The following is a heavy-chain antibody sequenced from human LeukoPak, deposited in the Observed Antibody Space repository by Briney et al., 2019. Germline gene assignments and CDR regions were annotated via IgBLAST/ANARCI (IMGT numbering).Heavy chain of an antibody. J-gene: IGHJ4*02. CDR1: GDSVSSNSAT. Sequence: SQTLSLTCAISGDSVSSNSATWNWIRQSPSRGLEWLGRTYYKSKWYNDYAVSVKSRITFNSDTSKNQFSLQLNSVSAADTAVYYCARIVSDCGGVRCYKGYLDYWGQGTLVTVSS. D-gene: IGHD2-21*01. CDR2: TYYKSKWYN. CDR3: ARIVSDCGGVRCYKGYLDY. V-gene: IGHV6-1*01.